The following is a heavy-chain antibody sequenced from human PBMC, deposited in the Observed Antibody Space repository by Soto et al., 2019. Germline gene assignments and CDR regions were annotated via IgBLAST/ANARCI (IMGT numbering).Heavy chain of an antibody. CDR2: ISAYNGNT. D-gene: IGHD2-15*01. CDR1: GYTFTSYG. CDR3: AMGGYCSGGSCSYRDYYYMDV. Sequence: ASVKVSCKASGYTFTSYGISWVRQAPGQGLEWMGWISAYNGNTNYAQKLQGRVTMTTDTSTSTAYMELRSLRSDDTAVYYCAMGGYCSGGSCSYRDYYYMDVWGKGTTVTVSS. J-gene: IGHJ6*03. V-gene: IGHV1-18*01.